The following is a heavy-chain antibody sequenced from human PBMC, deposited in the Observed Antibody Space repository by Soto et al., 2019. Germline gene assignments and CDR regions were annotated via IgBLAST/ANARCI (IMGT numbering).Heavy chain of an antibody. CDR1: GFTFSSYA. CDR2: ISGSGGST. D-gene: IGHD2-15*01. J-gene: IGHJ4*02. CDR3: VSQIVVVAATLDY. Sequence: GGSLSLSCAASGFTFSSYAMSWVRQAPGKGLEWVSAISGSGGSTYYADSVKGRFTISRDNSKNTLYLQMNSLRAEDTAVYYCVSQIVVVAATLDYWGQGTLVTVSS. V-gene: IGHV3-23*01.